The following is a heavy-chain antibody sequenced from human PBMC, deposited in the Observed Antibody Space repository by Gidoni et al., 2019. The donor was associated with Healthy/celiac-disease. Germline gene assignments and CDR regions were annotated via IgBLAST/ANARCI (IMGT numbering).Heavy chain of an antibody. J-gene: IGHJ6*02. CDR3: ARAPSDFWSGYPQPYYGMDV. D-gene: IGHD3-3*01. V-gene: IGHV1-69*01. CDR2: IIPIFGTA. CDR1: GATFSSYA. Sequence: QVQLVQSGAEVKKPGSSVKVSCKASGATFSSYAISWVRQAPGQGLEWMGGIIPIFGTATYAQKFQGRVTITADESTSTAYMELSSLRSEDTAVYYCARAPSDFWSGYPQPYYGMDVWGQGTTVTVSS.